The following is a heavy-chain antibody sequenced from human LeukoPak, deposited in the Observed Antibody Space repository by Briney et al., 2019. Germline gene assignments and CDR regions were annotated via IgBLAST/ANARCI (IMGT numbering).Heavy chain of an antibody. Sequence: TGGSLRLSCAASGFTFSSYAMSWVRQAPGKGLEWVSAISGSGGSTYYADSVKGRFTISRDNSKNTLYLQMNSLRAEDTAVYYCAKGGYYYDSSGYYYPYYWGQGTLVTVSS. D-gene: IGHD3-22*01. V-gene: IGHV3-23*01. CDR3: AKGGYYYDSSGYYYPYY. J-gene: IGHJ4*02. CDR2: ISGSGGST. CDR1: GFTFSSYA.